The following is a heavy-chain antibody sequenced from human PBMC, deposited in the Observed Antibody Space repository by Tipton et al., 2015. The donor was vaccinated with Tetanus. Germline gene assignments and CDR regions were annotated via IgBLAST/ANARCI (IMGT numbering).Heavy chain of an antibody. CDR2: IIWNSGHI. CDR3: VKDMVPGGADL. CDR1: GVNLDYYG. D-gene: IGHD4-17*01. J-gene: IGHJ6*02. V-gene: IGHV3-9*03. Sequence: VQLVQSGGGLVQPGRSLRLSCAASGVNLDYYGMHWVRQVPGKGLEWVSGIIWNSGHIGYGDSVKGRFTISRDKAKNSLYLQMNSLRDEDMALYYCVKDMVPGGADLWGQGTTVIVSS.